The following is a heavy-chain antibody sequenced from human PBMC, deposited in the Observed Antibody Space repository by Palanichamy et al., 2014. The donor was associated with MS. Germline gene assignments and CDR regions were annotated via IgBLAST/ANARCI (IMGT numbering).Heavy chain of an antibody. D-gene: IGHD3-10*01. Sequence: EVQLVESGGGLVQPGGSLRLSCAASGFTFSSYEMNWVRQAPGKGLEWVSYISSSGSTIYYADSVKGRFTISRDNAKNSLYLQMNSLRAEDTAVYYCARGVYYGSGFDPWGQGTLVTVSS. V-gene: IGHV3-48*03. CDR2: ISSSGSTI. CDR1: GFTFSSYE. J-gene: IGHJ5*02. CDR3: ARGVYYGSGFDP.